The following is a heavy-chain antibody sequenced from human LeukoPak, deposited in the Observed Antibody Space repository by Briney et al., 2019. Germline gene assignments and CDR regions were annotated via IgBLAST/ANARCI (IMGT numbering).Heavy chain of an antibody. Sequence: GGSLRLSCAASGFTFSTYWMSWVRQAPGKGLEWVANIKQDGSDKYYVDSVKGRFTISRDNAKNSLYLQMNSLRAEDTAVYYCARFRYSSSAFDYWGQGTLVTVSS. CDR3: ARFRYSSSAFDY. J-gene: IGHJ4*02. CDR1: GFTFSTYW. CDR2: IKQDGSDK. V-gene: IGHV3-7*01. D-gene: IGHD6-6*01.